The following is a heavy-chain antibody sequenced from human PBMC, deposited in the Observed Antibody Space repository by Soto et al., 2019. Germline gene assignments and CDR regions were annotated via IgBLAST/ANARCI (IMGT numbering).Heavy chain of an antibody. D-gene: IGHD3-10*01. CDR1: GFTLQNYA. CDR3: AKGKSTGDIDWLDP. J-gene: IGHJ5*02. V-gene: IGHV3-23*01. CDR2: LIGGHYGT. Sequence: GGSLRLSCTASGFTLQNYAMAWVRQAPGKGLEWVSTLIGGHYGTAYSYSVKGRFTVSRDNSKNCLYLQMNSLGVEDTAMYFCAKGKSTGDIDWLDPWGQGSRVTVSS.